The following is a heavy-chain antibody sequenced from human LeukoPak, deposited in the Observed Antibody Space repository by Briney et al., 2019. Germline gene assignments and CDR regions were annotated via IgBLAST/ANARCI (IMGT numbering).Heavy chain of an antibody. V-gene: IGHV3-74*01. Sequence: AGGSLRLSCAASGFTFSNYWMHWVRQAPGKGLVWVSRINSDGNSTTSADSVKGRFTISRDNAKNTLYLQMNSLRAEDTAVYYCAKGGATVIDYWGQGTLVTVSS. CDR2: INSDGNST. D-gene: IGHD4-17*01. J-gene: IGHJ4*02. CDR3: AKGGATVIDY. CDR1: GFTFSNYW.